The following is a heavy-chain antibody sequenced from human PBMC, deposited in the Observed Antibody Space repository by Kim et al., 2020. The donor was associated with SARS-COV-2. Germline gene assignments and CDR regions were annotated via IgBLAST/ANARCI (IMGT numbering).Heavy chain of an antibody. J-gene: IGHJ4*02. V-gene: IGHV3-64D*09. CDR2: ISDKGGST. D-gene: IGHD6-13*01. CDR1: GFTFSSNA. CDR3: RNQCWSPGHDF. Sequence: GGSLRLSCSASGFTFSSNAMHWVRQAPRKGLEYISGISDKGGSTYNADSVKGRFTIFRDNSRNTLYLQVISLRTDDTAIYYCRNQCWSPGHDFWGQGTLVSVSS.